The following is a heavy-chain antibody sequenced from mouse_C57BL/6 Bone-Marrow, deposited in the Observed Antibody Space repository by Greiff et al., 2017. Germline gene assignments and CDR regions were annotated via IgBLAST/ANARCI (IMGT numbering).Heavy chain of an antibody. CDR3: VVYSKE. CDR1: GYTFTSYW. V-gene: IGHV1-59*01. Sequence: QVQLQQSGAELVRPGTSVKLSCKASGYTFTSYWMHWVQPRPGQGLEWIGVIDPSDSYTNYNQKFKGKATLTVNTSSSAAYMQLSSLSAEDSAVYCCVVYSKEWGQGTLVTVSA. J-gene: IGHJ3*02. CDR2: IDPSDSYT. D-gene: IGHD2-5*01.